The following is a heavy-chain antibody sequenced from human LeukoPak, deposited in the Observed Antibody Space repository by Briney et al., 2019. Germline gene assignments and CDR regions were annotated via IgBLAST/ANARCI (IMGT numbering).Heavy chain of an antibody. CDR3: ARAAIAAARIYYYMDV. V-gene: IGHV3-7*01. CDR2: IKEDGSEK. CDR1: GFTFSSYW. D-gene: IGHD6-13*01. J-gene: IGHJ6*03. Sequence: GGSLRLSCAASGFTFSSYWMSWVRQAPGKGLEWVANIKEDGSEKRDVDSVKGRFTISRDNAKNSLYLQMNSLRVEDTAVYYCARAAIAAARIYYYMDVWGKGTTVTVSS.